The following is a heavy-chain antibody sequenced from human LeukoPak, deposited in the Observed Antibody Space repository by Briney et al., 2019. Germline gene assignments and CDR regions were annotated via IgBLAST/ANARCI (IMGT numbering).Heavy chain of an antibody. D-gene: IGHD2-15*01. CDR1: GGSISSGGYY. Sequence: SQTLSLTCTVSGGSISSGGYYWSWIRQHPGKGVEWIGYIYYSGSTYYNPSLKSRVTISVDTSKNQFSLKLSSVTAADTAVYYCARAGYCSGGSCYWDYWGQGTLVTVSS. V-gene: IGHV4-31*03. CDR3: ARAGYCSGGSCYWDY. CDR2: IYYSGST. J-gene: IGHJ4*02.